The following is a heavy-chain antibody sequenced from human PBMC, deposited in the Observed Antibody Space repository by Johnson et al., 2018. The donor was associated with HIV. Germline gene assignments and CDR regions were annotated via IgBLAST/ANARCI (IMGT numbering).Heavy chain of an antibody. CDR3: ARVRAERYNWNPVDI. D-gene: IGHD1-20*01. V-gene: IGHV3-20*04. CDR1: GFMFDEYD. J-gene: IGHJ3*02. CDR2: INWNGGTP. Sequence: VQLVESGGGVARPGGSLRLSCEASGFMFDEYDMTWVRHAPGKGLEWVSGINWNGGTPGSADSVKGRFTISRDNAKNSLYLQMNSLRAEDTAVYYCARVRAERYNWNPVDIWGQGTMVTVSS.